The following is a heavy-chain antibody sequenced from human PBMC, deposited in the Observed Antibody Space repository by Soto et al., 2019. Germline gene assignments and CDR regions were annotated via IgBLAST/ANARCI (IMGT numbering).Heavy chain of an antibody. CDR2: MYWDGDK. Sequence: QITLKESGPTLVKPTQTLTLTCTFSGFSVSRSEVGVGWIRQPAGKALEWLALMYWDGDKRYSPFLKGRLTITKDTSKNQVVLTMTNMDPVDTATYYCAHKGGRGAGMDVWGQGTTVTVSS. J-gene: IGHJ6*02. CDR1: GFSVSRSEVG. V-gene: IGHV2-5*02. CDR3: AHKGGRGAGMDV. D-gene: IGHD2-15*01.